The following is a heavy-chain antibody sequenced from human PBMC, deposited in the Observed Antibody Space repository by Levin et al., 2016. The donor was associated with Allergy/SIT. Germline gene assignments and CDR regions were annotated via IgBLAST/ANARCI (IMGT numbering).Heavy chain of an antibody. CDR1: GGTFSSYA. Sequence: SVKVSCKASGGTFSSYAISWVRQAPGQGLEWMGGIIPIFGTANYAQKFQGRVTITADESTSTAYMELSSLRSEDTAVYYCARDGERRSYFDYWGQGTLVTVSS. CDR2: IIPIFGTA. J-gene: IGHJ4*02. D-gene: IGHD1-1*01. V-gene: IGHV1-69*13. CDR3: ARDGERRSYFDY.